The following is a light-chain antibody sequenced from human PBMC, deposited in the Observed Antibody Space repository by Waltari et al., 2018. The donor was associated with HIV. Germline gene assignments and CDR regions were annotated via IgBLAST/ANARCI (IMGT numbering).Light chain of an antibody. CDR2: AAS. V-gene: IGKV1-39*01. Sequence: IHLSQSPSSLSASVGDSVTFTCRASESLHPYLNWFKHTPKKAPKLIIFAASNLESGVPSRFRGRGSGAVFTLTISSLQLGDFATYYCQQSRSTPLTFGGGTRVE. J-gene: IGKJ4*02. CDR3: QQSRSTPLT. CDR1: ESLHPY.